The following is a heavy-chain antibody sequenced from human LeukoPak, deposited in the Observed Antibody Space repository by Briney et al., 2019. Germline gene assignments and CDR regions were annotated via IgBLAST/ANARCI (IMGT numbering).Heavy chain of an antibody. V-gene: IGHV4-39*01. CDR3: ARHGGDFWSGYYFY. CDR2: ISYGGNT. Sequence: PSETLSLTCTVSGGSISSSSYYWGWIRQPPGKGLEWIGSISYGGNTYYNPSLKSRVTISVDTSKNQFSLKLSSVTAADTAVYYCARHGGDFWSGYYFYWGQGTLVTVSS. CDR1: GGSISSSSYY. D-gene: IGHD3-3*01. J-gene: IGHJ4*02.